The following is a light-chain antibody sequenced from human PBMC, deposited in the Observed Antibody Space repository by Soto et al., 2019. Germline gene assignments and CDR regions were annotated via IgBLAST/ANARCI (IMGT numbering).Light chain of an antibody. Sequence: QSALTQPASVSGSPGQSITISCTGTSSDIGGYNLVSWYQQHPGKAPKLRICEVTNRPSGVSNRFSGSKSGNTASLTISGLQAEDEGYYYCTSFTTSRTLVFGGGTKVTVL. CDR3: TSFTTSRTLV. CDR1: SSDIGGYNL. V-gene: IGLV2-14*02. J-gene: IGLJ3*02. CDR2: EVT.